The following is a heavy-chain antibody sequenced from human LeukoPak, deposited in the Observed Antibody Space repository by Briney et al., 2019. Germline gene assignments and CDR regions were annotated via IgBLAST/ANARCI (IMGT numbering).Heavy chain of an antibody. V-gene: IGHV3-9*01. CDR2: ISWNSGSI. Sequence: GGSLRLSCAASGFTFDDYAMHWVRQAPGKGLEWVSDISWNSGSIGYADSVKGRFTISRDNAKNSLYLQMNSLRAEDTALYYCAKVRVGATKDAFDIWGQGTMVTVSS. CDR3: AKVRVGATKDAFDI. J-gene: IGHJ3*02. CDR1: GFTFDDYA. D-gene: IGHD1-26*01.